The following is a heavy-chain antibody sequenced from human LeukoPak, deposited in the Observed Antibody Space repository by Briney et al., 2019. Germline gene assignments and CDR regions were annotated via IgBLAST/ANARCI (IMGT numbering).Heavy chain of an antibody. D-gene: IGHD6-6*01. CDR1: GFTFSSYA. CDR3: ARGYSSSSWSLFDY. CDR2: ISGSGGST. J-gene: IGHJ4*02. V-gene: IGHV3-23*01. Sequence: PGGSLRLSCAASGFTFSSYAMSWVRQAPGKGLEWVSAISGSGGSTYYADSMRGRFTISRDNSKNALCLQMNSLRAEDTAVYYCARGYSSSSWSLFDYWGQGTLVTVSS.